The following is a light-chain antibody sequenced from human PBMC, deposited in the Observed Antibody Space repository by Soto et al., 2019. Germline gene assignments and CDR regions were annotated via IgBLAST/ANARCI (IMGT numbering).Light chain of an antibody. J-gene: IGKJ2*01. CDR3: QQYDSYPYT. CDR1: QAINTY. CDR2: GAS. Sequence: DIQMTQSPSSLSASVGDRVTLACRASQAINTYLAWFQQKPGKAPKSLIFGASSLQGGVPSRFXXSGSGTDFTLTISSLQPEDFATYYCQQYDSYPYTFGQGTKLEIK. V-gene: IGKV1-16*01.